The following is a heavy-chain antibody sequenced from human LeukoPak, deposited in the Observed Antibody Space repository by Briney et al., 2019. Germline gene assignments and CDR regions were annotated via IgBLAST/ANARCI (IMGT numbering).Heavy chain of an antibody. CDR1: GGSFSGYY. D-gene: IGHD5-18*01. CDR2: ISHSGST. J-gene: IGHJ4*02. Sequence: SETLSLTCAVYGGSFSGYYWSWIRQPPGKGLEWIGEISHSGSTNYNPSLKSRVTISVDTSKNQFSLKLSSVTAADTAVYYCARRYSYGFQGDVYYFDYWGQGTLVTVSS. CDR3: ARRYSYGFQGDVYYFDY. V-gene: IGHV4-34*01.